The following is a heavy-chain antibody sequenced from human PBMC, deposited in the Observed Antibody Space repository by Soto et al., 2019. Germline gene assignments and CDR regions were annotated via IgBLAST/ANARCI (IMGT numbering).Heavy chain of an antibody. Sequence: GGSLRLSCAASGFTFSSYAMRWVRQAPGKGLEWVSAISGSGYSTYYADSVKGRFTISRDDSKNTLYLQMNSLKTEDTAVYYCTTDPVTMIVVVPSSGWGQGTLVTVSS. CDR2: ISGSGYST. CDR1: GFTFSSYA. V-gene: IGHV3-23*01. CDR3: TTDPVTMIVVVPSSG. J-gene: IGHJ4*02. D-gene: IGHD3-22*01.